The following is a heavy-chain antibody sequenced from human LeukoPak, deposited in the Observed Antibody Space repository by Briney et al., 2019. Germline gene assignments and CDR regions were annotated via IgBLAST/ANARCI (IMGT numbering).Heavy chain of an antibody. D-gene: IGHD2-2*01. V-gene: IGHV3-48*03. J-gene: IGHJ4*02. Sequence: GGSLRLSCAASGFTFSNYDMNWVRQAPGKGLEWVSYISSSGNTIYYADSVKGRFSISRDNAKNSLFLQMSSLRAEDTAIYYCARDSPQYCSSTSCYHRYWGQGTLVTVSS. CDR2: ISSSGNTI. CDR3: ARDSPQYCSSTSCYHRY. CDR1: GFTFSNYD.